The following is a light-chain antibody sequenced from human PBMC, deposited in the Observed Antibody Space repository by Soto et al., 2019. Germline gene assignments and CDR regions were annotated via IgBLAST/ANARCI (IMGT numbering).Light chain of an antibody. J-gene: IGLJ1*01. V-gene: IGLV2-11*01. CDR3: CSDAGSYTLV. CDR2: HVS. CDR1: SSHIRPYDY. Sequence: QSALTQPRSVSGSPGQSVTISCTGTSSHIRPYDYVSWYQQHPGKAPKLIIYHVSQRPSGVPDRFSASKSGNTASLTISGLQADDEADYYCCSDAGSYTLVFGTGTKLTVL.